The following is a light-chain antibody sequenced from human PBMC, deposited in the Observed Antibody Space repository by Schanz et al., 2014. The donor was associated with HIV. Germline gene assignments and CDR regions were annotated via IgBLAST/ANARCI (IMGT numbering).Light chain of an antibody. CDR2: AAS. CDR3: QQANSFPQG. CDR1: QSVSSSY. V-gene: IGKV3-20*01. Sequence: EIVLTQSPGTLSLSPGERATLSCRASQSVSSSYLAWYQQTPGQAPRLLIFAASSRATGIPDRFSGSESGTDFTLTISSLQPEDFAAYYCQQANSFPQGFGGGTKVDVK. J-gene: IGKJ4*02.